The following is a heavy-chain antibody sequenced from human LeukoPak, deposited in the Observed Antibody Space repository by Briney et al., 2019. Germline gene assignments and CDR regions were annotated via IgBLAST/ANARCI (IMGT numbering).Heavy chain of an antibody. Sequence: SETLSLTCTVSGGSMSSYYWSWIRQPPGKGLEWIGYINYSENMDRDNTNYSPSLKSRVTMSLDMSKNHCSLNLTSVTAADSAVYYCARGRAGIDRWGRGTLDIVS. CDR2: INYSENMDRDNT. CDR1: GGSMSSYY. CDR3: ARGRAGIDR. J-gene: IGHJ5*02. D-gene: IGHD1-1*01. V-gene: IGHV4-59*01.